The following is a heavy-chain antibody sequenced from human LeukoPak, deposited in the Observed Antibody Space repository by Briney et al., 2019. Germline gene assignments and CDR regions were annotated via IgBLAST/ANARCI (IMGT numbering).Heavy chain of an antibody. J-gene: IGHJ4*02. Sequence: GASVKVSCKASGYTFSSYAISWVRQAPGQGLEWLGGIIPMIATASYSQKFQGRVSINADKSTNTVYMELSSLKLEDTAVYYCARGAGWLYDWGQGTLVIVSS. CDR2: IIPMIATA. CDR1: GYTFSSYA. V-gene: IGHV1-69*06. CDR3: ARGAGWLYD. D-gene: IGHD3-22*01.